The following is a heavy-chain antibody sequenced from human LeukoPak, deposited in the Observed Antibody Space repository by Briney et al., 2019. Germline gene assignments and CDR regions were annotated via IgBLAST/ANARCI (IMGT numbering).Heavy chain of an antibody. CDR2: IKPSDGST. CDR3: AREEQHQRGRHFEY. Sequence: ASVKVSCKASGYSFINYYMNWVRQAPGQGLEWLGMIKPSDGSTTYAQNFQGRVTMTRDTSISTAYMELSRLRSDDTAVYYCAREEQHQRGRHFEYWGQGTLVTVSS. D-gene: IGHD6-13*01. J-gene: IGHJ4*02. CDR1: GYSFINYY. V-gene: IGHV1-46*01.